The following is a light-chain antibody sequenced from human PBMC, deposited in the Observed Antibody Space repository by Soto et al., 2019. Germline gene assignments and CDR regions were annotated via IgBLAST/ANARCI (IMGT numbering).Light chain of an antibody. Sequence: EIVLTHSPATLSLSSGERAPLFCRPIQSVSSSYLAWYQQKRRQDPRLLLYGTSSRATGIPDRCSGSGSCTDFTLPISRLEPEDFAVYYCQHYGSSPLLTFGGGTKVDIK. CDR1: QSVSSSY. CDR3: QHYGSSPLLT. J-gene: IGKJ4*01. V-gene: IGKV3-20*01. CDR2: GTS.